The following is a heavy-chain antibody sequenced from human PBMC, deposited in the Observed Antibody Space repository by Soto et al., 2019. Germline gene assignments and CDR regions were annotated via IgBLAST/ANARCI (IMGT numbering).Heavy chain of an antibody. J-gene: IGHJ4*02. Sequence: PSETLSLTCTVSGGSISNYFCNWIRQPAGKGLEWIGRIDNSGSTNYNPSLKSRITMSADTSRNQLSLKLNSVTAADTAVYYCARGGQDFWSGPFDYWGQGAPVTSPQ. D-gene: IGHD3-3*01. V-gene: IGHV4-4*07. CDR2: IDNSGST. CDR1: GGSISNYF. CDR3: ARGGQDFWSGPFDY.